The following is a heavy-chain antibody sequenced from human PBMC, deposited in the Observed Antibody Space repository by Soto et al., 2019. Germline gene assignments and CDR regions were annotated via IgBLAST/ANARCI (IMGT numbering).Heavy chain of an antibody. V-gene: IGHV3-23*01. CDR1: GFTFSSYA. Sequence: PGGCLRLSCAASGFTFSSYAMSWVRQAPGKGLEWVSAISGSGGSTYYADSVKGRFTISRDNSKNTLYLQMNSLRAEDTAVYYCAMGPGYCSGGSCYSAPFDYWGQGTLVTVSS. CDR2: ISGSGGST. D-gene: IGHD2-15*01. J-gene: IGHJ4*02. CDR3: AMGPGYCSGGSCYSAPFDY.